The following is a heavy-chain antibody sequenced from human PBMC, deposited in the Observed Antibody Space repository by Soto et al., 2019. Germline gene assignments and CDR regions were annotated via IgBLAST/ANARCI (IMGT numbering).Heavy chain of an antibody. J-gene: IGHJ6*02. CDR1: GGSFSGYY. CDR2: INHSGST. V-gene: IGHV4-34*01. D-gene: IGHD2-15*01. CDR3: ARGPHLRGYCSGGSCSGYYYGMDV. Sequence: SETLSLTCAVYGGSFSGYYWSWIRQPPGKGLEWIGEINHSGSTNYNPSLKSRVTISVDTSKNQFSLKLSSVTAADTAVYYCARGPHLRGYCSGGSCSGYYYGMDVWGQGNTVTVSS.